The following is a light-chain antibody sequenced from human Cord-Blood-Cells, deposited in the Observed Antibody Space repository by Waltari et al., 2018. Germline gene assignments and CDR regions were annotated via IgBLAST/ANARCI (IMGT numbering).Light chain of an antibody. J-gene: IGLJ3*02. CDR3: AAWDDSLSGWV. Sequence: QSVLTQPPSASGTPGQRVTISCSGSSSNIGSTSVSWYQQLPGTAPKLLIYRNNQRPSGVPDRFSGSKSGTSASLAISGLRSEDEADYYCAAWDDSLSGWVFGGGTKLTVL. CDR1: SSNIGSTS. V-gene: IGLV1-47*01. CDR2: RNN.